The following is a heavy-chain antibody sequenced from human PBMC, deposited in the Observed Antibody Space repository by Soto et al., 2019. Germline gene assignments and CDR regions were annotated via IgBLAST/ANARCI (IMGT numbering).Heavy chain of an antibody. CDR3: AREYHYDSSGYQPYYFDY. V-gene: IGHV1-69*13. CDR1: GGTFSSYA. D-gene: IGHD3-22*01. Sequence: SVKVSCKASGGTFSSYAISWVRQAPGQGLEWMGGIIPIFGTANYAQKFQGRVTITADESTSTAYMELSSLRSEDTAVYYCAREYHYDSSGYQPYYFDYWGQGTLVTVSS. J-gene: IGHJ4*02. CDR2: IIPIFGTA.